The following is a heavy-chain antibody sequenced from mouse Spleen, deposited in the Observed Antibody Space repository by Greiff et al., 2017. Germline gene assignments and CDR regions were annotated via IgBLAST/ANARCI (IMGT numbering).Heavy chain of an antibody. J-gene: IGHJ3*01. V-gene: IGHV14-3*01. CDR3: ARSRDFYYYGSGFAY. CDR2: IDPANGNT. D-gene: IGHD1-1*01. CDR1: GFNIKNTY. Sequence: VQLQQSVAELVRPGASVKLSCTASGFNIKNTYMHWVKQRPEQGLEWIGRIDPANGNTKYAPKFQGKATITADTSSNTAYLQLSSLTSEDTAVYYCARSRDFYYYGSGFAYWGQGTLVTVSA.